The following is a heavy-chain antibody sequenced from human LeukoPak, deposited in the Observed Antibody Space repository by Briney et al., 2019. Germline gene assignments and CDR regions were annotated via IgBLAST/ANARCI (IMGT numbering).Heavy chain of an antibody. V-gene: IGHV3-23*01. CDR2: ISGSGGST. CDR1: GFTFSSYG. J-gene: IGHJ4*02. CDR3: AKVEQAYYYGSGSYNY. D-gene: IGHD3-10*01. Sequence: GGALRLSCAASGFTFSSYGMSWVRQAPGKGLEWVSAISGSGGSTYYADSVKGRFTISRDNSKNTLYLQMNSLRAEDTAVYYCAKVEQAYYYGSGSYNYWGQGTLVTVSS.